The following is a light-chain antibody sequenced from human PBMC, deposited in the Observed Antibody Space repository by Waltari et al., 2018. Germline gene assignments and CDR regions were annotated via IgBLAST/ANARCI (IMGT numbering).Light chain of an antibody. CDR1: SSDVGSYNL. Sequence: QSALTQPASVSGSPGQSITISCTGTSSDVGSYNLVSWYQQHPGKAPKLMIYEVSKRASGVSNRFSGSKAGNTASLKISGLQAEDEAYYYCCSYAGSSPVVFGGGTQLTVL. V-gene: IGLV2-23*02. J-gene: IGLJ2*01. CDR2: EVS. CDR3: CSYAGSSPVV.